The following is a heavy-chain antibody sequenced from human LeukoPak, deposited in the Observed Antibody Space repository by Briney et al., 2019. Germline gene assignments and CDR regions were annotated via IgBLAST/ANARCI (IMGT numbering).Heavy chain of an antibody. D-gene: IGHD5-18*01. CDR2: IYYSGST. J-gene: IGHJ6*03. V-gene: IGHV4-59*01. CDR1: GGSISSYY. CDR3: ARVNSYGPYYYYYYMDV. Sequence: SETLSLTCTVSGGSISSYYWSWIRQPPGKGLEWIGDIYYSGSTNYNPSLKSRVTISVDTSKNQFSLKLSSVTAADTAVYYCARVNSYGPYYYYYYMDVWGKGTTVTVSS.